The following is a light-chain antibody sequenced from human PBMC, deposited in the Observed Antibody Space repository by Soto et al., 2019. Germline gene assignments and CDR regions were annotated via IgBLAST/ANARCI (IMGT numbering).Light chain of an antibody. CDR3: QQRSNWPPIT. CDR2: DAP. J-gene: IGKJ5*01. CDR1: QSVSSSH. V-gene: IGKV3-11*01. Sequence: EIMLSQSPCTLSLSTGERATLSCRASQSVSSSHLAWYQHKPGQAPRLLIYDAPNRATGIPARFSGSGSGTDFTLTISSLEPEDFAVYYCQQRSNWPPITFGQGTRLEIK.